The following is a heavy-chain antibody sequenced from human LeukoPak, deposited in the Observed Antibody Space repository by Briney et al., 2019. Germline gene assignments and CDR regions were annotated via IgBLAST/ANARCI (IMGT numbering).Heavy chain of an antibody. V-gene: IGHV4-59*12. CDR3: ARAYSSSTRFDY. CDR1: GGSISSYY. D-gene: IGHD6-6*01. Sequence: SETLSLTCTVSGGSISSYYWSWIRQPPGKGLEWIGCIYYSGSTYYNPSLKSRVTISVDTSKNQFSLKLSSVTAADTAVYYCARAYSSSTRFDYWGQGTLVTVSS. CDR2: IYYSGST. J-gene: IGHJ4*02.